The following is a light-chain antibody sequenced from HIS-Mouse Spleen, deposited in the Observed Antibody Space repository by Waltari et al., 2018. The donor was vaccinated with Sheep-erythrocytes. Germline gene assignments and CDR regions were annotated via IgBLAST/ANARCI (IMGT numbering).Light chain of an antibody. J-gene: IGLJ2*01. CDR3: QAWDSSTVV. Sequence: SYELTQPPSVSVSPGQTASITCSGDKLGDTYACWYQQKPGHSPVLVIYQDSTRPSGIPERFYGSNSGNTATLTISGTQAMDEADYYCQAWDSSTVVFGGGTKLTVL. V-gene: IGLV3-1*01. CDR2: QDS. CDR1: KLGDTY.